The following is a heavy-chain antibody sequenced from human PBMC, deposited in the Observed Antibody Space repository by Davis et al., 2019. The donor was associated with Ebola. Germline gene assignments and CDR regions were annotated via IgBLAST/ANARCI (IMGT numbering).Heavy chain of an antibody. CDR3: VRDSIEGATTFDY. CDR1: GFTFKSYN. Sequence: GGSLRLSCAASGFTFKSYNMNWVRQAPGKGLEWVSFIGGSRSHIYYADSVKGRFSISRDNAKNSLYLQMNSLRAEDTAVYYCVRDSIEGATTFDYWGQGTLVTVSS. D-gene: IGHD1-26*01. CDR2: IGGSRSHI. J-gene: IGHJ4*02. V-gene: IGHV3-21*01.